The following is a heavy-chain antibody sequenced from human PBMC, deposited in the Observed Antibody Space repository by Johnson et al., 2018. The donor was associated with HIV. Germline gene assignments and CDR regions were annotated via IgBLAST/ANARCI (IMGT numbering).Heavy chain of an antibody. J-gene: IGHJ3*02. Sequence: VQLVESGGGLVQPGGSLRLSCAASEFMFSNYWMHWVRQAPGKGLVWVSRINSEGSSTDSADSVKGRFTISRDNSKNTLYLQMNSQRAEDTAVYYCARDRCSSTSCIDAFDIWGQGTMVTVSS. D-gene: IGHD2-2*01. CDR1: EFMFSNYW. CDR2: INSEGSST. V-gene: IGHV3-74*01. CDR3: ARDRCSSTSCIDAFDI.